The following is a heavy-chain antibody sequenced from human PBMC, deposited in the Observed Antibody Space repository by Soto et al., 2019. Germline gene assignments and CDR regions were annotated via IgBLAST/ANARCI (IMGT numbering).Heavy chain of an antibody. V-gene: IGHV1-18*01. CDR2: STAHNGNT. J-gene: IGHJ4*02. CDR3: ARGRYGDY. D-gene: IGHD1-1*01. CDR1: GYTFTSYG. Sequence: QVHLVQSGAEVKKPGASVKVSCKGSGYTFTSYGITWVRQAPEKGLEWMEWSTAHNGNTDYARKLQGRVTVTRDTSTSTAYMELRCLRSDDTAVYYCARGRYGDYWGQGALVTVSS.